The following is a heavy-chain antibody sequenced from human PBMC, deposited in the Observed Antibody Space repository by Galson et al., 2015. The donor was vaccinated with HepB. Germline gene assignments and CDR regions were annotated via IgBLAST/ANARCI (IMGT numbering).Heavy chain of an antibody. D-gene: IGHD3-22*01. CDR2: ISGSGGST. J-gene: IGHJ3*02. V-gene: IGHV3-23*01. CDR1: GFTFSSYA. CDR3: AKGFYDSSGYYYDAFDI. Sequence: SLRLSCAASGFTFSSYAMSWVRQAPGKGLEWVSAISGSGGSTYYADSVKGRFTISRDNSKNTLYLQMNSLRAEDTAVYYCAKGFYDSSGYYYDAFDIWGQGTMVTVSS.